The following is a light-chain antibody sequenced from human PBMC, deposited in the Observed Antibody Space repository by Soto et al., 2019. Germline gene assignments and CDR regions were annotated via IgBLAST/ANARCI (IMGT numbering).Light chain of an antibody. Sequence: EIVLTQSPATLSLSPGERATLSCRASQNIPTFYLNWYQQKPGQAPRLLIYDASKRATGIPARFSGTGSGTDFTLTINSLEPEDFAVYYCQQWVIFGPGTKVDIK. V-gene: IGKV3-11*01. CDR1: QNIPTFY. CDR3: QQWVI. J-gene: IGKJ3*01. CDR2: DAS.